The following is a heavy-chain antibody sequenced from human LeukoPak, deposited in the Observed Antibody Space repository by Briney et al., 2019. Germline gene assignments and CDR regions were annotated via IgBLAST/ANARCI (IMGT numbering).Heavy chain of an antibody. J-gene: IGHJ4*02. Sequence: PGGSLRLSCAASGFTFSNYVMSWVRQAPGKGLEWVSGISESGGSTYYADSVKGRFTIIRDNSKNTLYLQMNSLRAEDTAVYHCAKDLVRGDYWGQGTLVTVSS. CDR1: GFTFSNYV. CDR3: AKDLVRGDY. CDR2: ISESGGST. V-gene: IGHV3-23*01. D-gene: IGHD3-10*01.